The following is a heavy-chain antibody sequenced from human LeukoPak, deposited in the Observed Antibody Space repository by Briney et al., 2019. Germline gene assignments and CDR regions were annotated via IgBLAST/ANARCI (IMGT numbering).Heavy chain of an antibody. D-gene: IGHD3-22*01. CDR2: INPSGGST. CDR1: GYTFTSYY. CDR3: ARAWESGYYDSSGYYRLFDC. Sequence: ASVKVSCKASGYTFTSYYMHWVRQAPGQGLEWMGIINPSGGSTSYAQKFQGRVTMTRDTSTSTVYMELSSLRSEDTAVYYCARAWESGYYDSSGYYRLFDCWGQGTLVTVSS. J-gene: IGHJ4*02. V-gene: IGHV1-46*01.